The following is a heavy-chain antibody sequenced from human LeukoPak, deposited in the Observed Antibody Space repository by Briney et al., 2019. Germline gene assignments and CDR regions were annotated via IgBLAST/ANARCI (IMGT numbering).Heavy chain of an antibody. Sequence: SETLSLTCTVSGGSIGSYYWSWIRQPPGKGLEWIGYIYYSGSTNYNPSLKSRVTISVDTSKNQFSLKLSSVTAADTAVYYCARPQTYYDYVWGSYRYSHFDYWGQGTLVTVSS. J-gene: IGHJ4*02. V-gene: IGHV4-59*01. CDR2: IYYSGST. CDR1: GGSIGSYY. CDR3: ARPQTYYDYVWGSYRYSHFDY. D-gene: IGHD3-16*02.